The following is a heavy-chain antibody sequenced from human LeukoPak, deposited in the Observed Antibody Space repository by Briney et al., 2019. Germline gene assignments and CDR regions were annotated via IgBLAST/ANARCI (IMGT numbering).Heavy chain of an antibody. D-gene: IGHD2-8*02. CDR1: GFTFSSYG. CDR2: IRYDGSNK. CDR3: AKSGPPHYYYYYYYMDV. J-gene: IGHJ6*03. V-gene: IGHV3-30*02. Sequence: GGSLRLSCAASGFTFSSYGMHWVRQAPGKGLEWVAFIRYDGSNKYYADSVKGRFTISRDNSKNTLYLQMNSLRAEDTAVYYYAKSGPPHYYYYYYYMDVWGKGTTVTVSS.